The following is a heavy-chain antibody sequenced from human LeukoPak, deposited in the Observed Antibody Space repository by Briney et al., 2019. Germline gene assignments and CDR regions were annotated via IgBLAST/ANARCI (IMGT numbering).Heavy chain of an antibody. V-gene: IGHV3-48*04. D-gene: IGHD4-23*01. CDR1: GFTFSNYN. CDR2: ITSSSGTK. CDR3: AISTTVVTPFDY. Sequence: GGSLRLSCVASGFTFSNYNMNWVRQAPGKGLEWVSYITSSSGTKHYADSVKGRSAISRDNADNSLFLQMNSLKAEDTAVYYCAISTTVVTPFDYWGRGTLVTVSS. J-gene: IGHJ4*02.